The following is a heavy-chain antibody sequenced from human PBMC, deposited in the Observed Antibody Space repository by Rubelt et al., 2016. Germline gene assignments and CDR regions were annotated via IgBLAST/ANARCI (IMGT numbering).Heavy chain of an antibody. J-gene: IGHJ5*02. Sequence: QVQLQESGPGQVKPSETLSLTCTVSGGSITNYYWSWIRQPPGKGLEWIGYIYYSGNTNSNPSLKSRVTMSVDTSKNQVSLKLRSVTAAATAVFYCAGELPAAWAGWFDPWGQGTLVSVSS. CDR1: GGSITNYY. V-gene: IGHV4-59*08. CDR3: AGELPAAWAGWFDP. D-gene: IGHD2-2*01. CDR2: IYYSGNT.